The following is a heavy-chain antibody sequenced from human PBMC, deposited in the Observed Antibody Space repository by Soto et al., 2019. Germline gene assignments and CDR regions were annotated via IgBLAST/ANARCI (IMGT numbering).Heavy chain of an antibody. CDR2: ISHSDHVI. CDR1: GFDFNDYY. V-gene: IGHV3-11*01. Sequence: GGSLRLSCTASGFDFNDYYMTWIRQAPGKGLEWISYISHSDHVIKYADSVKGRFTISRDNTKKSLYLQMNSLSADDTAMYFCARFGHYYDNDNYWGVLDHWGQGTLVTVSS. D-gene: IGHD3-22*01. J-gene: IGHJ1*01. CDR3: ARFGHYYDNDNYWGVLDH.